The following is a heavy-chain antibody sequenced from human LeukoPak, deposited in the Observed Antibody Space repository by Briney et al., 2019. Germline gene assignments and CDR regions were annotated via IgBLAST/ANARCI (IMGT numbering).Heavy chain of an antibody. J-gene: IGHJ4*02. Sequence: PSETLSLTCTVSGGSISGYYWSWIRQPAGKGLEWIGRIYSSGSTNSNPSLKSRVTMSVDTSKNQFSLKLTSVTAADTAVYYCARHLYYYDSSGYSRPIFDYWGQGTLVTVSS. D-gene: IGHD3-22*01. CDR3: ARHLYYYDSSGYSRPIFDY. V-gene: IGHV4-4*07. CDR2: IYSSGST. CDR1: GGSISGYY.